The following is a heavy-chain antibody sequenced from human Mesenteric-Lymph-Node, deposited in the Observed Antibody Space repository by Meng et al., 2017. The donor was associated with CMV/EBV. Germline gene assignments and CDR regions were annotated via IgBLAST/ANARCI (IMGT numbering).Heavy chain of an antibody. J-gene: IGHJ4*02. Sequence: GESLKISCAASGFTFSSYAMNWVRQAPGKGLEWVSVIYSGSSTTHYADSVKGRFTISRDNSKNTLYLQMNSLRPEDTAMYYCAKDNGYTYGHASDCWGQGTLVTVSS. CDR3: AKDNGYTYGHASDC. V-gene: IGHV3-23*03. D-gene: IGHD5-18*01. CDR1: GFTFSSYA. CDR2: IYSGSSTT.